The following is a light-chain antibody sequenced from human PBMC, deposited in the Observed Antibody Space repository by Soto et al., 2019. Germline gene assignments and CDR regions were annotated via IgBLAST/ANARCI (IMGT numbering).Light chain of an antibody. CDR2: DAS. V-gene: IGKV1-5*01. CDR1: ESISNW. CDR3: QQYKSYSYT. Sequence: DIQMTQSPSILSASVGDRVAITCRASESISNWLAWYQQKPGKAPKVLIYDASRLQSGVPERFSGSGSGTEFTLTISSLQADDIATSYCQQYKSYSYTFGQGTNLEI. J-gene: IGKJ2*01.